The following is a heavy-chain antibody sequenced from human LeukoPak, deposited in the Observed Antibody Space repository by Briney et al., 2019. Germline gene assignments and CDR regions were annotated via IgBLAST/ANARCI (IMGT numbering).Heavy chain of an antibody. CDR1: GFTFSSYA. Sequence: PGGSLRLYCAASGFTFSSYAMSWVRQAPGKGLEWVSAISGSGGSTYYADSVKGRFTISRDNSKNTLYLQMNSLRAEDTAAYYCGRDAHDSADYYYYYMDVWGKGTTVTVSS. D-gene: IGHD3-3*01. CDR2: ISGSGGST. J-gene: IGHJ6*03. CDR3: GRDAHDSADYYYYYMDV. V-gene: IGHV3-23*01.